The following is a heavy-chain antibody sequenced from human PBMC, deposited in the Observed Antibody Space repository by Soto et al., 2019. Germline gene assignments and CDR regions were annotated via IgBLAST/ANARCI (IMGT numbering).Heavy chain of an antibody. D-gene: IGHD3-10*02. CDR1: GFTFSSYG. CDR3: ARSGDNYNVLDY. Sequence: GGSLRLSCAASGFTFSSYGMHWVRQAPGKGLEWLSYSSNSGTYTKHAGSVKGRFSISRDNAKNSLYLQINSLRGEDTAIYYCARSGDNYNVLDYWGQGTPVTVYS. J-gene: IGHJ4*02. V-gene: IGHV3-21*05. CDR2: SSNSGTYT.